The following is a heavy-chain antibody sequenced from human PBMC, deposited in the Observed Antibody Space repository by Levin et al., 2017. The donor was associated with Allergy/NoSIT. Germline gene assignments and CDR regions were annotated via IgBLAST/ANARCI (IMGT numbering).Heavy chain of an antibody. CDR3: ATRGYCSGGSCDNWFDP. CDR2: INHSGST. J-gene: IGHJ5*02. CDR1: GGSFSGYY. V-gene: IGHV4-34*01. D-gene: IGHD2-15*01. Sequence: SETLSLTCAVYGGSFSGYYWSWIRQPPGKGLEWIGEINHSGSTNYNPSLKSRVTISVDTSKNQFSLKLSSVTAADTAVYYCATRGYCSGGSCDNWFDPWGQGTLVTVSS.